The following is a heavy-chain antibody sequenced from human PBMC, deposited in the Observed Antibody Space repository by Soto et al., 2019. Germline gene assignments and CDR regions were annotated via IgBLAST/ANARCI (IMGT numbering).Heavy chain of an antibody. V-gene: IGHV3-53*02. Sequence: EVQLVETGGGLIQPGGSLRLSCAASGFTVSSNYMSWVRQAPGKGLEWVSVIYSGGSTYYADSVKGRFTISRDNSENTLYLQMNSLRAEDTAVYYCAREGRGWHYFDYWGQGTLVTVSS. J-gene: IGHJ4*02. CDR2: IYSGGST. CDR3: AREGRGWHYFDY. D-gene: IGHD6-19*01. CDR1: GFTVSSNY.